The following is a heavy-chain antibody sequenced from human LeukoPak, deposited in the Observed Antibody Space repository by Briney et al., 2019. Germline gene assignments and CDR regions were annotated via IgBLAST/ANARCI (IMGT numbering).Heavy chain of an antibody. CDR2: IYYSGST. CDR1: GGSISSYY. J-gene: IGHJ6*02. V-gene: IGHV4-59*01. D-gene: IGHD2-21*01. CDR3: ARIVADDYYYYYYGMDV. Sequence: SETLSLTCTVSGGSISSYYWSWIRQPPGKGLEWIGYIYYSGSTNYNPSLKSRVTISVDTSKNQFSLKLSSVTAADTAVYYCARIVADDYYYYYYGMDVWGQGTTVTVSS.